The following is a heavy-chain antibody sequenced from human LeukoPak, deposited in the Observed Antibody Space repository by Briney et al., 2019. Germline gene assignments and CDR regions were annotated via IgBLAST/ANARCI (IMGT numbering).Heavy chain of an antibody. J-gene: IGHJ4*02. V-gene: IGHV3-30-3*01. Sequence: GGSLRLSCAASGFTFSRSAMHWVRQAPGKGLEWVAIFSYDGSNRFYSDSVRGRFIISRDNSKNTMFLEMNNLRTDDTAVYYCARDLSYETATARGPQYWGQGTLVIVSS. CDR2: FSYDGSNR. D-gene: IGHD5-12*01. CDR1: GFTFSRSA. CDR3: ARDLSYETATARGPQY.